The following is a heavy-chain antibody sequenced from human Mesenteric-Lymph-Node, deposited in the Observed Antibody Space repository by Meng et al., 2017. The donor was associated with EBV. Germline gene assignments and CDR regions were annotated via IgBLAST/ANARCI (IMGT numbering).Heavy chain of an antibody. CDR1: GYTSTDFG. V-gene: IGHV1-18*01. CDR3: AREGVSSGWEKVNY. J-gene: IGHJ4*02. D-gene: IGHD6-19*01. Sequence: GQLVQAAAEVKKPGASVKVSCKASGYTSTDFGISWVRQAPGQGLEWMGWISVYNGNTNYAQKFQGRVTMTTDTSTNAAYMELRSLRYDDTAVYYCAREGVSSGWEKVNYWGQGTLVTVSS. CDR2: ISVYNGNT.